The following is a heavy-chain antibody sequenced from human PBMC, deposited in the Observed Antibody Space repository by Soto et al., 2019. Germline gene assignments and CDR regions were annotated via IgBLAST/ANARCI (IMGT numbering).Heavy chain of an antibody. V-gene: IGHV1-2*04. J-gene: IGHJ6*02. CDR3: AREGPNSGYDSDGMDV. D-gene: IGHD5-12*01. CDR1: GYTFTGYY. Sequence: GASVKVSCKASGYTFTGYYMHWVRQAPGQGLEWMGWINPNSGGTNYAQKFQGWVTMTRDTSISTAYMELSRLRSDDTAVYYCAREGPNSGYDSDGMDVWGQGTTVTVSS. CDR2: INPNSGGT.